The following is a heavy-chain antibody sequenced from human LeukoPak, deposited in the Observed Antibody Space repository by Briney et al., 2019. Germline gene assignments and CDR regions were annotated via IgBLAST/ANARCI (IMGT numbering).Heavy chain of an antibody. D-gene: IGHD3-3*01. V-gene: IGHV4-59*12. CDR2: IYYSGST. Sequence: SETLSLTCTVSGGSISSYYWSWIRQPPGKGLEWIGYIYYSGSTNYNPSLKSRVTISVDTSKNQFSLKLSSVTAADTAVYYCARGPPNYDLWSGYYGVYFDYWGQGTLVTVSS. J-gene: IGHJ4*02. CDR1: GGSISSYY. CDR3: ARGPPNYDLWSGYYGVYFDY.